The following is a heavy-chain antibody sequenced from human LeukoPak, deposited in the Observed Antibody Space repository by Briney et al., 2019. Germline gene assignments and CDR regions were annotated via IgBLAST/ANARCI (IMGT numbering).Heavy chain of an antibody. Sequence: GASVKVSCKASGYTFSNYAITWVRQAPGQGLEWMGWISTYSGNTKYEQKVQGRVTMSTDTATSTAYMELRSLRSDDTALYYCARQGTVGAFDYWGEGTLVAVSS. J-gene: IGHJ4*02. CDR3: ARQGTVGAFDY. D-gene: IGHD1-26*01. CDR1: GYTFSNYA. V-gene: IGHV1-18*01. CDR2: ISTYSGNT.